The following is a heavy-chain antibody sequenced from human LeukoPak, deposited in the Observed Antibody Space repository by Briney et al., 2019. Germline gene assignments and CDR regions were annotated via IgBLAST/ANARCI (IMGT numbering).Heavy chain of an antibody. CDR1: GFIFSIYA. J-gene: IGHJ4*02. CDR3: SGWIDY. Sequence: GGSLRLSCAASGFIFSIYAMSWVRQAPGKGLEWVSSISGSGDNTYYADSVKGRFTISRDNDNNILYLQMNSLRAEDTAVYYCSGWIDYWGQGTLVTVSS. CDR2: ISGSGDNT. V-gene: IGHV3-23*01. D-gene: IGHD6-19*01.